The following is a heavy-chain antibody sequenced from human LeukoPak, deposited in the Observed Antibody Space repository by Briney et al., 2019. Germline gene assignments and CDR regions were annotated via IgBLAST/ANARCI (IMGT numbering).Heavy chain of an antibody. CDR1: GFTFSSYG. J-gene: IGHJ4*02. D-gene: IGHD6-19*01. V-gene: IGHV3-30*18. CDR2: ISYDGSNK. Sequence: GGSPRLSCAASGFTFSSYGMHWVRQAPGKGLEWVAVISYDGSNKYYADSVKGRFTISRDNSKNTLYLQMNSLRAEDTAVYYCAKTGSIAVSLGYWGQGTLVTVSS. CDR3: AKTGSIAVSLGY.